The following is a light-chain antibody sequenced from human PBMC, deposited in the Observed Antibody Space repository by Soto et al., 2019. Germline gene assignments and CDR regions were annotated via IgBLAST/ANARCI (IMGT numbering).Light chain of an antibody. CDR1: QSVNNK. J-gene: IGKJ1*01. Sequence: EIVMTQSPATLSVSPGERATLSCRASQSVNNKLAWYQQRPGQAPRLLIYDTSTRATGTPAKFSGSGSGTEFTLTISSLQSEDFAVYYCQQYKDWPPWKFGQGTKVDIK. CDR3: QQYKDWPPWK. CDR2: DTS. V-gene: IGKV3-15*01.